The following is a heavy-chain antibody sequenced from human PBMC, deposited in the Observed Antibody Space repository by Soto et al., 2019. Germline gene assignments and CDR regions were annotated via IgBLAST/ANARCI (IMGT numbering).Heavy chain of an antibody. J-gene: IGHJ4*02. CDR1: GFTFSSYA. CDR2: ISGSGGST. Sequence: GGSLRLSCAASGFTFSSYAMSWVRQAPGKGLEWVSAISGSGGSTYYADSVKGRFTISRDNSKNTLYLQMNSLRAEDTAVYYCAKPDYDILTGYYAAFPFDYWGQGTLVTVSS. CDR3: AKPDYDILTGYYAAFPFDY. V-gene: IGHV3-23*01. D-gene: IGHD3-9*01.